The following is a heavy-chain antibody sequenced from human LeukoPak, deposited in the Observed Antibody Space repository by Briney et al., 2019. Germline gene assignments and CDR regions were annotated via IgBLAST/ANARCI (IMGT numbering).Heavy chain of an antibody. CDR3: ARGPWMLQGY. J-gene: IGHJ4*02. CDR2: MNPNSGNS. CDR1: GYTFTNFD. V-gene: IGHV1-8*02. D-gene: IGHD2-15*01. Sequence: GASVKVSCKASGYTFTNFDINWVRQAPGQGLEWMGLMNPNSGNSGYAQKFQGRVTMTRNTSISTAYMELSSLRSEDTAVYYCARGPWMLQGYWGQGTLVTVSS.